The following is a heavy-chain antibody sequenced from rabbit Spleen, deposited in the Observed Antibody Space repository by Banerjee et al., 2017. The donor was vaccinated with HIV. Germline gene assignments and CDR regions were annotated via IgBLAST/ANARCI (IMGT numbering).Heavy chain of an antibody. V-gene: IGHV1S45*01. CDR3: ARDLASVVGWNFNL. Sequence: QEQLVESGGGLVKPEGSLTLTCKASGFSLSDRDVMCWVRQAPGKGLQWIACINTYTGKPVYATWAKGRFTISRTSSTTVTLQMTSLTAADTATYFCARDLASVVGWNFNLWGPGTLVTVS. J-gene: IGHJ4*01. D-gene: IGHD3-1*01. CDR2: INTYTGKP. CDR1: GFSLSDRDV.